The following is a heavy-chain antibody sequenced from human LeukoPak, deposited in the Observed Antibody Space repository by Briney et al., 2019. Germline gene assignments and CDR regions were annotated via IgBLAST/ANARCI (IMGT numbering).Heavy chain of an antibody. CDR1: GGSISSYY. D-gene: IGHD2-2*01. J-gene: IGHJ4*02. CDR3: ARALLYCSSTSCYYFDY. V-gene: IGHV4-59*08. Sequence: SETLSLTCTVSGGSISSYYWSWIRQPPGKGLEWIGYIYYSGSTNYNPSLKSRVTISVDTSKNQFSLKLSSVTAADTAVYYCARALLYCSSTSCYYFDYWGQGTLVTVSS. CDR2: IYYSGST.